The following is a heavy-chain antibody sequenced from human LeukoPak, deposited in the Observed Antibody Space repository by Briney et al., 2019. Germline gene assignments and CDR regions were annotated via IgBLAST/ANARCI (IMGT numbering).Heavy chain of an antibody. CDR2: ISTSSSYI. J-gene: IGHJ5*02. Sequence: GGSLRLACTASGFTFSSYSMDWVRQAPEQGLEWVSCISTSSSYIYYADSVKGRFTISRDNARNSLYLQMNTLRAEDTAVYSCARGADGVSSNSRGWFDPWGQGTLVTVSS. D-gene: IGHD2-15*01. V-gene: IGHV3-21*01. CDR3: ARGADGVSSNSRGWFDP. CDR1: GFTFSSYS.